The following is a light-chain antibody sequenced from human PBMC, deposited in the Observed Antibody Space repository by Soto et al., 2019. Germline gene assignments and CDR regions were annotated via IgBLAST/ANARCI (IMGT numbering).Light chain of an antibody. CDR1: NIGSKS. CDR3: QVWDSYSDHVV. V-gene: IGLV3-21*02. CDR2: HDS. Sequence: SYELTQPPSVSVAPGQTARITCGESNIGSKSVXWYQQKPGQAPVLVVSHDSDRPSGIPERFSGSNSGNTATLTISRVDAGDEADYFCQVWDSYSDHVVFGGGTKLTVL. J-gene: IGLJ3*02.